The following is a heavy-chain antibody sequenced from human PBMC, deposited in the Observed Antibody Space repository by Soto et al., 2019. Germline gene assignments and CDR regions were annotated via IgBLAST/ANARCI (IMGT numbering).Heavy chain of an antibody. V-gene: IGHV3-9*01. CDR2: ISWNSGSI. Sequence: EVQLVESGGGLVQPGRSLRLSCAASGFTFDDYAMHWVRQAPGKGLEWVSGISWNSGSIGYADSVKGRFTISRDNAKNSLYLQMNSLRAEDTALYYCAKGTGGSGSYGHNWFDPWGQGTLVTVSS. CDR1: GFTFDDYA. CDR3: AKGTGGSGSYGHNWFDP. J-gene: IGHJ5*02. D-gene: IGHD3-10*01.